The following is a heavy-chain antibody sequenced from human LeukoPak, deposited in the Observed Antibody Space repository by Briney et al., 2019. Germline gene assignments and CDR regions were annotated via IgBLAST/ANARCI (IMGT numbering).Heavy chain of an antibody. CDR1: GFTVSSNY. CDR3: ARDGSARSLGN. V-gene: IGHV3-53*01. Sequence: GGSLRLSSAASGFTVSSNYMSWVRQAPGRGLEWVSVIDNGGSTYYADSVKGRFTISRDNSKNTLYLQMNSLRAEDTAVYYCARDGSARSLGNWGQGTLVSVSS. CDR2: IDNGGST. J-gene: IGHJ4*02. D-gene: IGHD6-6*01.